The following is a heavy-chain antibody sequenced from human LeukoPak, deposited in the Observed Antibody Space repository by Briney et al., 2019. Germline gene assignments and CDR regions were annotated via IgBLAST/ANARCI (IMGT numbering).Heavy chain of an antibody. CDR3: ARERVSRMVRGVIGYFDY. J-gene: IGHJ4*02. CDR1: GGSISSYY. Sequence: SETLSLTCTVSGGSISSYYWSWIRQPAGKGLEWIGRIYTSGSTNYNPSLKSRVTMSVDTYKNQFSLKLSSVTAADTAVYYCARERVSRMVRGVIGYFDYWGQGTLVTVSS. D-gene: IGHD3-10*01. V-gene: IGHV4-4*07. CDR2: IYTSGST.